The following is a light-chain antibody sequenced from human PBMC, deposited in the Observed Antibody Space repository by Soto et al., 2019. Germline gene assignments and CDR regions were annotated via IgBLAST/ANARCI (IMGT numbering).Light chain of an antibody. V-gene: IGKV1-5*03. CDR3: QQYNSYST. CDR1: QTISSW. J-gene: IGKJ1*01. CDR2: KAS. Sequence: DIQMTQSPSTLSGSVGDRVTITCRASQTISSWLAWYQQKPGKAPKLLIYKASTLKSGVPSRFSGSGSGTEFTLTISSLQPDDFVTYYCQQYNSYSTFGQGTKVDSK.